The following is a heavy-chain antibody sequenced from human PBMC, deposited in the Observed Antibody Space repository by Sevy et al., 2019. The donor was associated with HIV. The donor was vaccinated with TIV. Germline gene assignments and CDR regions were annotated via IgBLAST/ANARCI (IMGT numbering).Heavy chain of an antibody. Sequence: GGSLRLSCAASGFTFSSYGMHWDRQAPGKGLEWVAFIRYDGSNKYYADSVKGRFTISRDNSKNTLYLQMNSLRAEDTAVYYCAKDQSYYGSGSAHGMDVWGQGTTVTVSS. CDR3: AKDQSYYGSGSAHGMDV. J-gene: IGHJ6*02. CDR2: IRYDGSNK. CDR1: GFTFSSYG. V-gene: IGHV3-30*02. D-gene: IGHD3-10*01.